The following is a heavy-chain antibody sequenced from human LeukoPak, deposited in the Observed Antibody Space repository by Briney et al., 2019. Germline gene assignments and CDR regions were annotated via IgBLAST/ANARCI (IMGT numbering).Heavy chain of an antibody. CDR2: IYPGDSDT. CDR1: GYNFTTYW. V-gene: IGHV5-51*01. Sequence: GESLKISCKGSGYNFTTYWIGWVRQMPGKGLEWMGIIYPGDSDTRNSPSFQGQVTMSADKSISTAYLQWSRLRASDTAMYYCARLVGTTSVFDYWGQGTLVTVSS. J-gene: IGHJ4*02. D-gene: IGHD1-26*01. CDR3: ARLVGTTSVFDY.